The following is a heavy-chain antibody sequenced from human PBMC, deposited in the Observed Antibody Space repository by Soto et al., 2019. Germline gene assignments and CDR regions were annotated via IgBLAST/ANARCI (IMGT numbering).Heavy chain of an antibody. V-gene: IGHV3-66*01. CDR3: ARETIAAAGTRISDY. J-gene: IGHJ4*02. CDR2: IYSGGST. Sequence: GSLRLSCAASGFTVSSNYMSWVRQAPGKGLEWVSVIYSGGSTYYADSVKGRFTISRDNSKNTLYLQMNSLRAEDTAVYYCARETIAAAGTRISDYWGQGTLVTVSS. D-gene: IGHD6-13*01. CDR1: GFTVSSNY.